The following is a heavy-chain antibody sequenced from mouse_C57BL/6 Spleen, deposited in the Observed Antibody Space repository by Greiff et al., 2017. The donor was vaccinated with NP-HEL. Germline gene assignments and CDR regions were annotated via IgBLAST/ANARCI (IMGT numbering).Heavy chain of an antibody. J-gene: IGHJ4*01. D-gene: IGHD2-4*01. CDR2: ISDGGSYT. V-gene: IGHV5-4*01. CDR1: GFTFSSYA. Sequence: EVQVVESGGGLVKPGGSLKLSCAASGFTFSSYAMSWVRQTPEKRLEWVATISDGGSYTYYPDNVKGRFTISRDNAKNNLYLQMSHLKSEDTAMYYCAREGDYDASYAMDYWGQGTSVTVSS. CDR3: AREGDYDASYAMDY.